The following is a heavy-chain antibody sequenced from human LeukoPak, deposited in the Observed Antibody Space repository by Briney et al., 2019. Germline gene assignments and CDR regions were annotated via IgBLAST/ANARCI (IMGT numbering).Heavy chain of an antibody. CDR3: ARVDTDSDP. CDR1: GYTFTSYD. Sequence: GASVKVSCKASGYTFTSYDINWVRQAPGQGLEWMGWMTPNSGNTAYAQKFQGRVTMTRNTSISTAYMELSSLRSEDTAVYYCARVDTDSDPWGQGTLVTVSS. J-gene: IGHJ5*02. V-gene: IGHV1-8*01. CDR2: MTPNSGNT.